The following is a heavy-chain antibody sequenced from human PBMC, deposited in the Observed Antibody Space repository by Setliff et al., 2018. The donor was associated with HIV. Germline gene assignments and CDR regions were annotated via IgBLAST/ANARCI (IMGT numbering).Heavy chain of an antibody. CDR2: ISGSGGST. D-gene: IGHD3-22*01. CDR3: AKDWGVDYYDSSGPTTGALDI. Sequence: GGSLRLSCAASGFTFSSYAMSWVRQAPGKGLEWVSAISGSGGSTYYADSVKGRFTISRDNSKNTLYLQMNSLRAEDTAVYYCAKDWGVDYYDSSGPTTGALDIWGQGTMVTVSS. V-gene: IGHV3-23*01. J-gene: IGHJ3*02. CDR1: GFTFSSYA.